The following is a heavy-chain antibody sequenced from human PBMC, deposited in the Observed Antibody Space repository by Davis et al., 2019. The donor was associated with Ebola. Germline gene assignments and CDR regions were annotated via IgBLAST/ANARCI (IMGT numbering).Heavy chain of an antibody. CDR1: GYSFTSYW. J-gene: IGHJ3*02. CDR3: AKGRGPYRRGDAFDI. Sequence: KVSCKGSGYSFTSYWIGWVRQMPGKGLEWMGIIYPGDSDTRYSPSFQGQVTISADKSISTVYLQWSSLKASDTAMYFCAKGRGPYRRGDAFDIWGRGTMVTVSS. CDR2: IYPGDSDT. V-gene: IGHV5-51*01. D-gene: IGHD1-26*01.